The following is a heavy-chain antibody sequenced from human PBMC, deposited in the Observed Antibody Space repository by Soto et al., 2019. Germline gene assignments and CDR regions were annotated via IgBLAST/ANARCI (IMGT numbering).Heavy chain of an antibody. CDR3: AKVLYNWNYYFDY. CDR1: GFTFSSYA. CDR2: ISGSGGST. J-gene: IGHJ4*02. V-gene: IGHV3-23*01. Sequence: RGESLKISCAASGFTFSSYAMSGVRQSPGKGLEWVSAISGSGGSTYYADSVKGRFTISRDNSKNTLYLQMNSLRAEDTAVYYCAKVLYNWNYYFDYWGQGTLVTVSS. D-gene: IGHD1-7*01.